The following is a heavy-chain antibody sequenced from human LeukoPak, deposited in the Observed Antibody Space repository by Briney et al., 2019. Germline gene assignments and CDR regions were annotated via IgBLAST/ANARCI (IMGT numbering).Heavy chain of an antibody. CDR1: GFTFSNAW. CDR2: VKSKTDGGTT. CDR3: TTRGSDSGCPFF. Sequence: PGGSLRLSCAASGFTFSNAWMVWVRQAPGKGLELVGRVKSKTDGGTTDYAAPVKGRFTISRDDSKNTLYLEMNSLKTEDTAVYYCTTRGSDSGCPFFWGQGTLVTVSS. V-gene: IGHV3-15*01. D-gene: IGHD3-10*01. J-gene: IGHJ4*02.